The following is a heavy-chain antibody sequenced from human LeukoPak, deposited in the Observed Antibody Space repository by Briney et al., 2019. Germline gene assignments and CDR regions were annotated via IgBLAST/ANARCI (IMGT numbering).Heavy chain of an antibody. CDR2: ISAYNGNT. D-gene: IGHD3-22*01. J-gene: IGHJ4*02. Sequence: ASVEVSCKASGYTFISYGIIWVRQACGQGLEWRGWISAYNGNTNYAQKLQGRVTITTDPSTSTAYMQLRSLRSDDTPVYYCARDPVYDSSGYLGYWGQGNLVTVSS. CDR1: GYTFISYG. V-gene: IGHV1-18*01. CDR3: ARDPVYDSSGYLGY.